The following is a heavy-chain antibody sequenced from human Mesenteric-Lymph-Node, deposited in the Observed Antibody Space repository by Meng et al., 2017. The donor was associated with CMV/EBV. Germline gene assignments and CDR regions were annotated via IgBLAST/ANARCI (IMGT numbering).Heavy chain of an antibody. CDR3: ASSSWSLYYFDN. CDR1: GGSITRGDYY. J-gene: IGHJ4*01. CDR2: IHYSGST. V-gene: IGHV4-31*02. D-gene: IGHD6-13*01. Sequence: TVSGGSITRGDYYWSWIRQHPGKGLEWIGYIHYSGSTYYNPSLASRVTISVDSSNSQFSLILSSVTAADTAVYYCASSSWSLYYFDNWGQGTLVTVSS.